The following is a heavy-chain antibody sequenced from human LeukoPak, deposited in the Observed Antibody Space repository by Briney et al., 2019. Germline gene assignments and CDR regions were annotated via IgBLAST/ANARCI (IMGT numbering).Heavy chain of an antibody. CDR2: IIPILGIA. Sequence: ASVKVSCKASGGTFSSYAVSWVRQAPGQGREWMGRIIPILGIANYAQKFQGRVTITADKSTSTAYMELSSLRSEDTAVYYCARVESSTIPLYYYYGMDVWGQGTTVTVSS. D-gene: IGHD5/OR15-5a*01. J-gene: IGHJ6*02. CDR1: GGTFSSYA. V-gene: IGHV1-69*04. CDR3: ARVESSTIPLYYYYGMDV.